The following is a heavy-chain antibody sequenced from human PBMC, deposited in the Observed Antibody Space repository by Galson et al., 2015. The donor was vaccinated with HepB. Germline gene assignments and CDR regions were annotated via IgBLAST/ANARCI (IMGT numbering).Heavy chain of an antibody. CDR2: ISSRSNTI. CDR3: ARGPRDIVVVPGTPLGYNWFDP. V-gene: IGHV3-48*02. Sequence: SLRLSCAASGFTFSNFNMNWVRQAPGKGLEWISYISSRSNTIYYADSVKGRFTISRDNAKNLLYLQMNSLRDEDTAVYYCARGPRDIVVVPGTPLGYNWFDPWGQGTLVTVSS. J-gene: IGHJ5*02. CDR1: GFTFSNFN. D-gene: IGHD2-2*01.